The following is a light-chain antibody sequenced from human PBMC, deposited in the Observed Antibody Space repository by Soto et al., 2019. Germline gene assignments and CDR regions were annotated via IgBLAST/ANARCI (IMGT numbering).Light chain of an antibody. CDR1: QSVDSR. J-gene: IGKJ1*01. Sequence: ETVMTQSPAVLSVSPGERATLSCRASQSVDSRLAWYQQKPGQAPRLLIYGASTRATGIPARFSGSGSGTEFTLTISSLQSEDSAIYYCQQFSASPPERTFGQGTKVEVK. V-gene: IGKV3-15*01. CDR2: GAS. CDR3: QQFSASPPERT.